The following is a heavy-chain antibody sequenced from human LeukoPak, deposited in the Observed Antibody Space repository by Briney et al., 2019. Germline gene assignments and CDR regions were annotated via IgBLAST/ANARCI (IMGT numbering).Heavy chain of an antibody. CDR3: ARVSGVVRVYYYYYGMDV. CDR2: MNPNSGNT. Sequence: ASVKVSCMASGYTFTSYDINWVRQATGRGLEWMGWMNPNSGNTGYTQKFQGRVTMTRNTSISTAYMELSSLRSEDTAVYYCARVSGVVRVYYYYYGMDVWGQGTTVTVSS. J-gene: IGHJ6*02. D-gene: IGHD2-2*01. CDR1: GYTFTSYD. V-gene: IGHV1-8*01.